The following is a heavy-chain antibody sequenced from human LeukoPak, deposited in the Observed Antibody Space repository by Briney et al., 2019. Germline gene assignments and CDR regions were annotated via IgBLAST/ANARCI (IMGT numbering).Heavy chain of an antibody. CDR2: ISGRSGTT. J-gene: IGHJ6*03. CDR1: GFTFTSSA. Sequence: PGGSLRLSCVASGFTFTSSAMSWVRQAPGKGLEWVSAISGRSGTTYYADSVKGRFTISRDNSKNTLYLQMNSLRAGDTAVYYCARGGDHPTYLFQYMDVWGKGTPVTVSS. V-gene: IGHV3-23*01. CDR3: ARGGDHPTYLFQYMDV. D-gene: IGHD3-16*01.